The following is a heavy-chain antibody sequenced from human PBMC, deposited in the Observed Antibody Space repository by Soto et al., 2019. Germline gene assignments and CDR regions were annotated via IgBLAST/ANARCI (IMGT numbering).Heavy chain of an antibody. CDR2: ISAYNGNT. D-gene: IGHD2-15*01. Sequence: ASVKVACKASGYTCTSYGISWVRQAPGQGLEWMGWISAYNGNTNYAQKLQGRVTMTTDTSTSTAYMELRSLRSDDTAVYYCARDNYCSGGSCYSDRLGVDYWGQGTLVTVSS. CDR1: GYTCTSYG. J-gene: IGHJ4*02. CDR3: ARDNYCSGGSCYSDRLGVDY. V-gene: IGHV1-18*01.